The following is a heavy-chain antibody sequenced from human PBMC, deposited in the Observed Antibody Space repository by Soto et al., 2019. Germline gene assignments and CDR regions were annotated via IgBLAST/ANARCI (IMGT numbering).Heavy chain of an antibody. CDR3: ARAQRYCSSSSCRKRHSYCYYGMEV. J-gene: IGHJ6*02. CDR2: IIPIFGTA. D-gene: IGHD2-2*01. Sequence: SVKVSCKASGVTFSSYAISWVRQAPGQGLEWMGGIIPIFGTANYAQKFQGRVTITADESTSTAYMDLSSLRPEDTAVYYCARAQRYCSSSSCRKRHSYCYYGMEVWGQGTTVTVSS. V-gene: IGHV1-69*13. CDR1: GVTFSSYA.